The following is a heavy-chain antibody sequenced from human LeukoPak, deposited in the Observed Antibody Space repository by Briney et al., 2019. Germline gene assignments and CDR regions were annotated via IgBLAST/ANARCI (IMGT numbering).Heavy chain of an antibody. J-gene: IGHJ6*03. V-gene: IGHV1-69*05. CDR3: ARDSGYSSSLIYYYYMDV. D-gene: IGHD6-13*01. CDR2: IIPIFGTA. CDR1: GGTFSSYA. Sequence: GSSVKVSCKASGGTFSSYAISWVRQAPGQGLEWMGGIIPIFGTANYAQKFQGRVTITTDESTSTAYMELSSLRSEDTAVYYCARDSGYSSSLIYYYYMDVWGKGTTVTVSS.